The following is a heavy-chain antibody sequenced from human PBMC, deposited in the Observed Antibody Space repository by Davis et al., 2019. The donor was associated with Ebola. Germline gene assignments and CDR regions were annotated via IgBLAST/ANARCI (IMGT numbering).Heavy chain of an antibody. CDR3: ARGGYYRPDYYYYGMDV. V-gene: IGHV4-61*08. D-gene: IGHD3-22*01. CDR2: IYYSGST. J-gene: IGHJ6*02. CDR1: GGSVSSGAYY. Sequence: PSETLSLTCIVSGGSVSSGAYYWNWIRQSPGKGLEWIGHIYYSGSTNYNPSLKSRVTISVDLSKNQFSLKLSSVTAADTAVYYCARGGYYRPDYYYYGMDVWGQGTTVTVSS.